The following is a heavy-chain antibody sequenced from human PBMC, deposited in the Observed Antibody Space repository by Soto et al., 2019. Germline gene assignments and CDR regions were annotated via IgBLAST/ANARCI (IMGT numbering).Heavy chain of an antibody. CDR1: GGSISPYY. J-gene: IGHJ4*02. D-gene: IGHD5-18*01. Sequence: SETLSLTCTVSGGSISPYYWSWIRQPPGKGLEWIGYINDSGSTNYNPSLKSRVAIAVDTSKNQFSLKLSSVTAADTAVYYCARFPRGYSYGHFDYWGQGTLVTVSS. CDR2: INDSGST. V-gene: IGHV4-59*01. CDR3: ARFPRGYSYGHFDY.